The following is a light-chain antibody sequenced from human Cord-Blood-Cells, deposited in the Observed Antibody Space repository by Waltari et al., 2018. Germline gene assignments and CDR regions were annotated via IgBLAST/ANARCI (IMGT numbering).Light chain of an antibody. V-gene: IGLV2-11*01. J-gene: IGLJ1*01. Sequence: QSALTQPRSVSGSPGQSVTISCTGTSSDVGGYNYVSWYQQHPGKAPKLMIYDVSKRPSGVPDRFSASKSGNTASLTISGLQAEDDADYYCCSYAGSFYVFGTGTKLTVL. CDR2: DVS. CDR1: SSDVGGYNY. CDR3: CSYAGSFYV.